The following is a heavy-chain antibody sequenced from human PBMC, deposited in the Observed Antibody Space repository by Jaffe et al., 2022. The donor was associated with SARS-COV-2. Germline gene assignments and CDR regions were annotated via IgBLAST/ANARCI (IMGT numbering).Heavy chain of an antibody. D-gene: IGHD3-10*01. J-gene: IGHJ6*02. CDR3: ARRTKFDSFYPMDV. CDR1: GYTFTNYW. CDR2: IDPSDSDG. Sequence: EVQLVQSGAEVKKPGESLRISCTGSGYTFTNYWINWVRQMPGKGLEWMGRIDPSDSDGNYSPSFQGHVTISADKSISTAYLQWSSLKASDTAMYFCARRTKFDSFYPMDVWGQGTTVTVSS. V-gene: IGHV5-10-1*03.